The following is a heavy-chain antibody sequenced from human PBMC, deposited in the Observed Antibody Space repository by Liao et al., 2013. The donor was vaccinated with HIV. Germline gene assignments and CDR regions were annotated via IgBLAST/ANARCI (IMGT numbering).Heavy chain of an antibody. CDR3: ARGGTRLSLIVVTKRGGAFDI. V-gene: IGHV4-34*01. J-gene: IGHJ3*02. CDR1: FSGYY. CDR2: YNHSGST. Sequence: FSGYYWSWIRQPPGKGRGVDWGKYNHSGSTNYNPSLKSRVTISVDTSKNQFSLKLSSVTAADTAVYYCARGGTRLSLIVVTKRGGAFDILGQGTMVTVSS. D-gene: IGHD3-22*01.